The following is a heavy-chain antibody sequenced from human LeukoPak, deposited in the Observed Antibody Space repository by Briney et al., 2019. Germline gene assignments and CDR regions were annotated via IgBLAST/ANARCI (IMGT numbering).Heavy chain of an antibody. D-gene: IGHD3-3*01. CDR2: INHSGST. V-gene: IGHV4-34*01. CDR1: GGSFSGYY. CDR3: ARGSPYYDFWSGYHRDAFDI. Sequence: SETLSLTCAVYGGSFSGYYWSWIRQPPGKGLEWIGEINHSGSTNYNPSLKSRVTISVDTSKNQFSLKLSSVTAEDTAVYYCARGSPYYDFWSGYHRDAFDIWGQGTMVTVSS. J-gene: IGHJ3*02.